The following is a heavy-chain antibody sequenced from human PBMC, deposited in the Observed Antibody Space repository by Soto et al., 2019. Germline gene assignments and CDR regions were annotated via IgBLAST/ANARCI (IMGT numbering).Heavy chain of an antibody. CDR2: IWYDGSNK. J-gene: IGHJ3*02. Sequence: GGSLRLSCAASGFTFSSYGMHWVRQAPGKGLEWVAVIWYDGSNKYYADSVKGRFTISRDNSKNTLYLQMNSLRAEDTAMYFCARGAANDYDYFAFDIWGQGTKVTVSS. CDR1: GFTFSSYG. CDR3: ARGAANDYDYFAFDI. V-gene: IGHV3-33*01. D-gene: IGHD5-12*01.